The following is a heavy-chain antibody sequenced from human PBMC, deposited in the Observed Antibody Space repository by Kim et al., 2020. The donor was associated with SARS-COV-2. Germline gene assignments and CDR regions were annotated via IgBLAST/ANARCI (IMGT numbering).Heavy chain of an antibody. D-gene: IGHD3-3*01. V-gene: IGHV4-31*03. CDR2: IYDGGSN. CDR1: GASIRGSRYF. J-gene: IGHJ4*01. Sequence: SETLSLTCSVSGASIRGSRYFWNWIRQLPGKGLEWIGNIYDGGSNNYNPTLRSRVSISVDTSKNQFSLELRSVTAADTAVYYCAKPGSSQGSGEDY. CDR3: AKPGSSQGSGEDY.